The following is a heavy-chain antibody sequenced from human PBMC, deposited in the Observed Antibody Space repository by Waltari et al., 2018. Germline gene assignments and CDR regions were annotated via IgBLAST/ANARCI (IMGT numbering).Heavy chain of an antibody. D-gene: IGHD3-10*01. CDR3: AECRGVRGVIPFDY. CDR2: ICGGSDNT. J-gene: IGHJ4*02. CDR1: GFPFSPYG. Sequence: EVQLVESGGGLVQPGGSLRLSCAASGFPFSPYGMSWVRQAPGKGLEWVSAICGGSDNTHYADPVKGRFTISRDNSKNTLYLQMNSLRADDTAVYYCAECRGVRGVIPFDYWGQGTLVTVSS. V-gene: IGHV3-23*04.